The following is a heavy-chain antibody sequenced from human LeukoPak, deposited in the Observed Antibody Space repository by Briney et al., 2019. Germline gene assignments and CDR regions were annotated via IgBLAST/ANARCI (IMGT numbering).Heavy chain of an antibody. J-gene: IGHJ1*01. D-gene: IGHD2-15*01. CDR1: GFTFNSYG. CDR3: ARGNLYCSGGSCYLTYFQH. CDR2: IWYDGSNK. Sequence: GRPLRLSCAASGFTFNSYGMHWVRQAPGKGLEWVAVIWYDGSNKYYADSVKGRFTISRDNSKNTLYLQMNSLRAEDTAVYYCARGNLYCSGGSCYLTYFQHWGQGTLVTVSS. V-gene: IGHV3-33*08.